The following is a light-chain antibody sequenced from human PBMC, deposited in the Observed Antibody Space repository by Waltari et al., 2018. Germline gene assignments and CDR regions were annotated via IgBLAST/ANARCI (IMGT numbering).Light chain of an antibody. Sequence: EIVLTQSPGTASLSPGVRVTLSCRASLSGGISSLAWYQEKSGKAPRLVIYRASRRATGIPDRFSGSGSGTDFSLTISRLEPEDVAVYYCQQHGTLPATFGQGTKVEIK. CDR3: QQHGTLPAT. CDR1: LSGGISS. V-gene: IGKV3-20*01. J-gene: IGKJ1*01. CDR2: RAS.